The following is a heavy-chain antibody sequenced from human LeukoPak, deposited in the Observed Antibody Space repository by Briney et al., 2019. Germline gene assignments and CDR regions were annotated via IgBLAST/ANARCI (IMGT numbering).Heavy chain of an antibody. D-gene: IGHD6-19*01. CDR2: ISGSGGST. CDR3: ANSIPSKPHNNWQWPTQYYYGMDV. V-gene: IGHV3-23*01. J-gene: IGHJ6*02. CDR1: GFTFSSYS. Sequence: GGSLRLSCAASGFTFSSYSMSWVRQAPGKGLEWVSAISGSGGSTYYADSVKGRFTISRDNSKNTLYLQMNSLRAEDTAVYYCANSIPSKPHNNWQWPTQYYYGMDVWGQGTTVTVSS.